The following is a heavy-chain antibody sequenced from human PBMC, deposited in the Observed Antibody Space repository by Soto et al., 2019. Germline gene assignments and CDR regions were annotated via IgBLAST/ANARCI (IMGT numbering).Heavy chain of an antibody. J-gene: IGHJ4*02. Sequence: QVQLQQWGAGLLKPSETLSLTCAVYGGSFSGYYWSWIRQPPGKGQGWIGEINKSGGTNYNPSLTSRVTISVDTSRIQFSLKLSSVTAADTAVYSCARTYSSSWSPVYYWGQGTLVTVSS. CDR2: INKSGGT. CDR3: ARTYSSSWSPVYY. V-gene: IGHV4-34*01. D-gene: IGHD6-13*01. CDR1: GGSFSGYY.